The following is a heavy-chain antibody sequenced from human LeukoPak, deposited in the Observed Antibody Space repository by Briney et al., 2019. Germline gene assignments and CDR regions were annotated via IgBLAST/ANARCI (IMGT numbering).Heavy chain of an antibody. J-gene: IGHJ3*02. CDR2: ISSYNGNT. D-gene: IGHD3-22*01. Sequence: ASVKVSCKASGYTFSSDGISWVRQAPGQGLEWMGWISSYNGNTKYAEKLQGRVTMTTDTSTSTAYMELRSLRSDDTAVYYCARGRNYYDSSRYYYEGDAFDIWGQGTMVTVSS. V-gene: IGHV1-18*01. CDR3: ARGRNYYDSSRYYYEGDAFDI. CDR1: GYTFSSDG.